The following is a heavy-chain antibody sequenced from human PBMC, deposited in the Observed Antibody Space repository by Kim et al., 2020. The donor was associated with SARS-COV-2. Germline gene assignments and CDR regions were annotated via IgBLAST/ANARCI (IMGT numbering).Heavy chain of an antibody. CDR1: GGSISSSSYY. CDR3: ARLQLRCITIFGVVEEGNWCDP. D-gene: IGHD3-3*01. CDR2: IYYSGST. Sequence: SETLSLTCTVSGGSISSSSYYWGWIRQPPGKGLEWIGSIYYSGSTYYNPSLKSRVTISVDTSKNQFSLKLSSVTAADTAVYYCARLQLRCITIFGVVEEGNWCDPWGQGTLVTVSS. J-gene: IGHJ5*02. V-gene: IGHV4-39*01.